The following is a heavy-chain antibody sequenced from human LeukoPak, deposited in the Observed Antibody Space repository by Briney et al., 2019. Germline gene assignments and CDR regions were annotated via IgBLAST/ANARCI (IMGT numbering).Heavy chain of an antibody. CDR2: ISYDGSNK. CDR1: GFTFSSYD. Sequence: PGRSLRLSCAAYGFTFSSYDMHWDRQAPGKGLEWVAVISYDGSNKYYADSVEGRFTISRDNSKNMLYLQMNSLRAEDTAEYSCATDAADYYARDVWGQGTTVTVSS. CDR3: ATDAADYYARDV. V-gene: IGHV3-30*03. D-gene: IGHD6-25*01. J-gene: IGHJ6*02.